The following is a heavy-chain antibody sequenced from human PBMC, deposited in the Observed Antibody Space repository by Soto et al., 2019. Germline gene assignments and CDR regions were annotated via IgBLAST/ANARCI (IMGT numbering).Heavy chain of an antibody. J-gene: IGHJ6*02. CDR2: INPNSGGT. Sequence: ASVKVSCKASGYTFTGYYMHWVRQAPGQGLEWMGWINPNSGGTNYAQRFQGRVTMTRDTSISTAYMELSRLRSDDTAVYYCARVPLPDYGDYNYYYYGMDVWGQGTTVTVSS. CDR3: ARVPLPDYGDYNYYYYGMDV. V-gene: IGHV1-2*02. D-gene: IGHD4-17*01. CDR1: GYTFTGYY.